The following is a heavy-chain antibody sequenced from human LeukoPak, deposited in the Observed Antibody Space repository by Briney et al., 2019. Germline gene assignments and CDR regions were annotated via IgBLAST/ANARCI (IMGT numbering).Heavy chain of an antibody. CDR2: IYYSGST. CDR1: GFTFSTYW. J-gene: IGHJ3*02. V-gene: IGHV4-59*01. Sequence: PGGSLRLSCAASGFTFSTYWMTWVRQAPGKGLEWIGYIYYSGSTNYNPSLKSRVTISVDTSKNQFSLKLSSVTAADTAVYYCVRVIGVCSGGSCHPDAFDIWGQGTMVTVSS. D-gene: IGHD2-15*01. CDR3: VRVIGVCSGGSCHPDAFDI.